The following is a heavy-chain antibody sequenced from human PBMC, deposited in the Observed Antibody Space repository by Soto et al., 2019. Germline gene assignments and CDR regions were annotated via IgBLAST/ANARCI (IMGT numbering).Heavy chain of an antibody. CDR3: SQSGFLDWLPDY. V-gene: IGHV1-3*01. Sequence: ASVKVSCKASGYTFTSYAMHWVRQAPGQRLEWMGWINAGNGNTKYSQKFQGRVTITRDTSASTAYMDLSSLRSDDTALYFCSQSGFLDWLPDYWGQGTLVTVSS. CDR1: GYTFTSYA. J-gene: IGHJ4*02. CDR2: INAGNGNT. D-gene: IGHD3-3*01.